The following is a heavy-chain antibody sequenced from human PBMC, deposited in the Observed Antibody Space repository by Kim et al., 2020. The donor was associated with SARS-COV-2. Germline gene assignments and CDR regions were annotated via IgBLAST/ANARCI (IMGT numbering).Heavy chain of an antibody. CDR3: ARGGTWNYYGMDV. D-gene: IGHD1-1*01. CDR2: ISSSGSTI. J-gene: IGHJ6*02. Sequence: GGSLRLSCAASGFTFSSYEMNWVRQAPGKGLEWVSYISSSGSTIYYADSVKGRFTISRDNAKNSLYLQMNSLRAEDTAVYYCARGGTWNYYGMDVWGQGTTVTVSS. V-gene: IGHV3-48*03. CDR1: GFTFSSYE.